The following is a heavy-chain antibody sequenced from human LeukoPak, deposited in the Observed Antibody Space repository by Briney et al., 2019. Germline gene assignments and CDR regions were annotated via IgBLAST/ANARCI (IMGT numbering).Heavy chain of an antibody. D-gene: IGHD2-2*01. V-gene: IGHV3-33*01. J-gene: IGHJ4*01. CDR3: ARDLCSSTSCTLIDY. CDR2: IWYDGSNK. Sequence: GGSLRLSCAASGFTFSSYGMHWVRQAPGKGLEWVAVIWYDGSNKYYADSVKGRFTISRDNSKNTLYLQMNSLRAEDTAVYYCARDLCSSTSCTLIDYWGHGTLVTVSS. CDR1: GFTFSSYG.